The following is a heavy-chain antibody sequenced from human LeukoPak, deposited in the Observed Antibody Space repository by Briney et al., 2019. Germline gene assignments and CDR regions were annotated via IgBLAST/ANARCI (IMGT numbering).Heavy chain of an antibody. Sequence: SETLSLTCTVSGGSISSYYWSWIRQPPGKGLEWIGYIYYSGSTNYNPSLKSRVTISVDTSKNQFSLKLSSVTAADTAVYYCARGHQESGYNPWGQGTLVTVSS. CDR2: IYYSGST. J-gene: IGHJ4*02. D-gene: IGHD5-24*01. CDR1: GGSISSYY. CDR3: ARGHQESGYNP. V-gene: IGHV4-59*12.